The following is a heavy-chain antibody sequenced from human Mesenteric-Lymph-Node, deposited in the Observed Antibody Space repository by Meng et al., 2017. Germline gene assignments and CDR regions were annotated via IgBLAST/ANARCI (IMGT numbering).Heavy chain of an antibody. V-gene: IGHV3-74*01. CDR3: ARGYDGGVDY. J-gene: IGHJ4*02. D-gene: IGHD4-23*01. CDR2: INNNGGST. Sequence: EVHLVEVGGGLVLRGGSLRLSCAASVFTFSSYVMYRVRQDSGEGLGWVSRINNNGGSTGYADSVKGRYTLSKENAKNTLYLQMSSLRAEDTAVYYCARGYDGGVDYWGQGTLVTVSS. CDR1: VFTFSSYV.